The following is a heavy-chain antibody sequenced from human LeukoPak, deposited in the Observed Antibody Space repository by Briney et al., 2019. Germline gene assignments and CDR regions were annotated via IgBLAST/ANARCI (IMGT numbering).Heavy chain of an antibody. J-gene: IGHJ4*02. CDR1: GYCFTSYW. CDR2: IYPGGSDT. Sequence: GESLKISCKGSGYCFTSYWIVCVRQMPGKGLEWMGIIYPGGSDTRYSPSFQGQVTISTDQSISTAYPQWSSLKASHTAMYYCARLISSSWPFDYRGQGTLVTVSS. CDR3: ARLISSSWPFDY. D-gene: IGHD6-13*01. V-gene: IGHV5-51*01.